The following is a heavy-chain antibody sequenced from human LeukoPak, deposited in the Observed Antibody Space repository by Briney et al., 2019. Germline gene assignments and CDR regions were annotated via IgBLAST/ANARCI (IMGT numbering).Heavy chain of an antibody. V-gene: IGHV5-51*01. CDR1: GYSFTSYL. Sequence: GESLKISCKGSGYSFTSYLIGWGRQMPGKRLELMGIIYPGDSDTRYSPSFQGQVTISADKSISTAYLQWSSLKASDTDMYYCARQGYCSGGSCYRYYYYYYMEVWGKGTTVTVSS. CDR2: IYPGDSDT. CDR3: ARQGYCSGGSCYRYYYYYYMEV. J-gene: IGHJ6*03. D-gene: IGHD2-15*01.